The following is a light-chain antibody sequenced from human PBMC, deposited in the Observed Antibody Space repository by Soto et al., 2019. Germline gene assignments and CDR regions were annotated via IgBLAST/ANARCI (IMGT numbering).Light chain of an antibody. V-gene: IGKV3-15*01. Sequence: EIVMTQSPATLSVPPGERATLSCRATQSVSSNLAWYQQKPGQAPMLLIYGASTRVTGIPARFSGSGSGTEFNLTISGLHCEVFAVYYCKQYNNWPWTFGQGTKGEIK. J-gene: IGKJ1*01. CDR1: QSVSSN. CDR3: KQYNNWPWT. CDR2: GAS.